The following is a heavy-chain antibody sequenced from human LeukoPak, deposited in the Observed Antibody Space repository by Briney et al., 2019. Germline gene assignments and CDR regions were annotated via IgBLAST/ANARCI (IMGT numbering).Heavy chain of an antibody. J-gene: IGHJ6*02. CDR1: GFTFSTYS. V-gene: IGHV3-21*01. CDR3: ARVAFGLYVMDV. D-gene: IGHD3/OR15-3a*01. Sequence: PGGSLRLSCAASGFTFSTYSMNWVRQAPGKGLEWVSSISSDSNYIYYADSLKGRFIISRDNAKNSLYLQMISLRAEDTAVYYCARVAFGLYVMDVWGQETTVTVSS. CDR2: ISSDSNYI.